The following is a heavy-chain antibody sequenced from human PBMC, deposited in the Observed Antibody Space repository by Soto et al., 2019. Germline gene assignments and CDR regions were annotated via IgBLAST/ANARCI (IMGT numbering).Heavy chain of an antibody. CDR3: ARAGSSWLSPQILNYYYYGMDV. CDR1: GGSISSYY. J-gene: IGHJ6*02. D-gene: IGHD6-13*01. CDR2: IYYSGST. Sequence: NPSETLSLTCTVSGGSISSYYWSWIRQPPGKGLEWIGYIYYSGSTNYNPSLKSRVTISVDTSKNQFSLKLSSVTAADTAVYYCARAGSSWLSPQILNYYYYGMDVWGQGTTVTVSS. V-gene: IGHV4-59*01.